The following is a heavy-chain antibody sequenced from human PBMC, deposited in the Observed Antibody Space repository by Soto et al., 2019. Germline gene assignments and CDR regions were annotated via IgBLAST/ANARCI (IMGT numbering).Heavy chain of an antibody. D-gene: IGHD4-17*01. CDR1: GGSFSGYY. CDR3: GRGGGPTARYNWFDP. V-gene: IGHV4-34*01. J-gene: IGHJ5*02. Sequence: QVQLQQWGAGLLKPSETLSLTCAVYGGSFSGYYWSWIRQPPGKGLEWIGEINHSGSTNYNPSLKSRVTISVDTSKNPFPLKRSSGPAADTAVYYGGRGGGPTARYNWFDPWGQGTLVTVSS. CDR2: INHSGST.